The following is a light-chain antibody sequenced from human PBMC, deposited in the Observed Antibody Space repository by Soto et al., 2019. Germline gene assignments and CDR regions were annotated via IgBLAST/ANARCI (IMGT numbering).Light chain of an antibody. Sequence: EIVLTQSPATLSLSPGERATLSCRASQSVSSYLAWYQQKPGQPPRLLIYGASNRATGIPDRFSGSVSGTDFTLTISRLEPEDFAVYYCQQYGSSPPITFGQGTRLEI. J-gene: IGKJ5*01. CDR2: GAS. V-gene: IGKV3-20*01. CDR1: QSVSSY. CDR3: QQYGSSPPIT.